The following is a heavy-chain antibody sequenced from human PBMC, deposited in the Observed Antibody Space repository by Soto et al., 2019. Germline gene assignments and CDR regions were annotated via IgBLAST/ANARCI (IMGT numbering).Heavy chain of an antibody. J-gene: IGHJ4*02. CDR1: ACRFTRYA. Sequence: ACRASACRFTRYAVVWVRQANGQRLEWIGWIGVGSGNIHYAQKFQERVTITRDMSTNTAYMELSSLRSADTAVYYCAGLDVSFDHWAQGTLVSVSS. V-gene: IGHV1-58*01. CDR2: IGVGSGNI. CDR3: AGLDVSFDH. D-gene: IGHD1-1*01.